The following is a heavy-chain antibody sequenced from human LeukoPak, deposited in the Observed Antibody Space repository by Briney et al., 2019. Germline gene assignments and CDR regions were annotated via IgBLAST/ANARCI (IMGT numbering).Heavy chain of an antibody. V-gene: IGHV1-18*01. CDR2: ISAYNGNT. Sequence: GASVKVSCKASGYTFTSYGISWVRQAPGQGLEWMGWISAYNGNTNYAQKFQGRVTITRDTSASTAYMELSSLRSEDTAVYYCARGLYSSSWYGTPNDAFDIWGQGTMVTVSS. D-gene: IGHD6-13*01. CDR3: ARGLYSSSWYGTPNDAFDI. J-gene: IGHJ3*02. CDR1: GYTFTSYG.